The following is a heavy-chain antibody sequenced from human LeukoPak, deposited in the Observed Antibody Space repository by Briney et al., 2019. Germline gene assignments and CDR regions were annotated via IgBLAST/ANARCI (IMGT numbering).Heavy chain of an antibody. Sequence: PGASVKVSCKASGYTFTGYYMHWVRQAPGQGLEWMGWINPNSGGTNYAQKFQGRVTTTRDTSISTAYMELSRLRSDDTAVYYCAVFRGRVLGADFDYWGQGTLVTVSS. CDR1: GYTFTGYY. D-gene: IGHD3-10*01. V-gene: IGHV1-2*02. CDR3: AVFRGRVLGADFDY. CDR2: INPNSGGT. J-gene: IGHJ4*02.